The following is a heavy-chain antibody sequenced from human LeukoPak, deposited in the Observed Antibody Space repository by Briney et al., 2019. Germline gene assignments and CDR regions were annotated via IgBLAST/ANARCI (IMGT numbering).Heavy chain of an antibody. CDR2: ISYDENNN. D-gene: IGHD3-10*01. CDR1: GFTFSSYG. J-gene: IGHJ4*02. Sequence: GGSLRLSCAASGFTFSSYGIHWVRQAPGKGLEWVAHISYDENNNFYADSVKGRFTISRDNSKNTLYLQMNSLRPEDTAVYYCAKEDHDSGTYGGFDYWGQGALVTVSS. CDR3: AKEDHDSGTYGGFDY. V-gene: IGHV3-30*18.